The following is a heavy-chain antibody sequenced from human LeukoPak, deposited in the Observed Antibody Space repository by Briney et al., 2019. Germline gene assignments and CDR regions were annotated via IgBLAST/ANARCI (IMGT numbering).Heavy chain of an antibody. Sequence: ASVKVSCKASGYTFTSYDINWVRQATGQGLEWMGWMNPNSGNTGYAQKFQGRVTMTRNTSISTAFMELSSLRSEDTAVYYCARYFGYSSSWYLAYYYYGMDVWGQGTTVTVSS. CDR3: ARYFGYSSSWYLAYYYYGMDV. J-gene: IGHJ6*02. D-gene: IGHD6-13*01. CDR1: GYTFTSYD. CDR2: MNPNSGNT. V-gene: IGHV1-8*01.